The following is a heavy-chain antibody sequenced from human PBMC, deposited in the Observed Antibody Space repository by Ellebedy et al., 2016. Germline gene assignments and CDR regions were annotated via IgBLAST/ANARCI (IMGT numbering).Heavy chain of an antibody. Sequence: GESLKISCAASRITFSSYDMHWVRQAPGKGLEWVANIKQDGSRKEYVDSVKGRFTISRDNAKNSVYLQMNSLRAEDTAVYYCTREGAGGFDHWGQGTLVTVSS. J-gene: IGHJ4*02. CDR1: RITFSSYD. CDR2: IKQDGSRK. D-gene: IGHD1-26*01. CDR3: TREGAGGFDH. V-gene: IGHV3-7*01.